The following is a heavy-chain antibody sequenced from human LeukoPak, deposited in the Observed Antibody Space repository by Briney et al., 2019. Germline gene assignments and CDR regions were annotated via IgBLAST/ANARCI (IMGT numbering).Heavy chain of an antibody. Sequence: ASVKVSCKASGYTFTSYYMHWVRQAPGQGLEWMGIINPSGGSTSYAQKFQGRVTMTRDTSTSTVYMDLSSLRSEDTAVYYCARVSSGLERWYYFDYWGQGTLVTVSS. CDR1: GYTFTSYY. CDR2: INPSGGST. J-gene: IGHJ4*02. V-gene: IGHV1-46*01. CDR3: ARVSSGLERWYYFDY. D-gene: IGHD6-19*01.